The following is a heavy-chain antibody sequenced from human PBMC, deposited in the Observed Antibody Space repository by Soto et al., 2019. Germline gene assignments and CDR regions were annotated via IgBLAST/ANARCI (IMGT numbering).Heavy chain of an antibody. CDR1: GGSISSGGYS. CDR2: IYHSGST. V-gene: IGHV4-30-2*01. CDR3: ARRRGFPYYYGMDV. J-gene: IGHJ6*02. Sequence: SETLSLTCAVSGGSISSGGYSWSWIRQPPGKGLEWIGYIYHSGSTYYNPSLQRRVTISVDRSKTQFSLKLSSVTAADTAVYYCARRRGFPYYYGMDVWGQGTTVTVSS. D-gene: IGHD5-12*01.